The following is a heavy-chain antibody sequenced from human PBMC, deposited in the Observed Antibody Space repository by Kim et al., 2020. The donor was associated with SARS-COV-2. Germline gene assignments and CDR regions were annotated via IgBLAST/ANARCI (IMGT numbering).Heavy chain of an antibody. D-gene: IGHD4-4*01. CDR3: AREDSKGYYGMDV. J-gene: IGHJ6*02. Sequence: SETLSLTCTVSGGSISSGSYYWSWIRQPAGKGLEWIGRIYTSGSTNYNPSLKSRVTISVDTSKNQFSLKLSSVTAADTAVYYCAREDSKGYYGMDVWGQGTTVTVSS. CDR2: IYTSGST. CDR1: GGSISSGSYY. V-gene: IGHV4-61*02.